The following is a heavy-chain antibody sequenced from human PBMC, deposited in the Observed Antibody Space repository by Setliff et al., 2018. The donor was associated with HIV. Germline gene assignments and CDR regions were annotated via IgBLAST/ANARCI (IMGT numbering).Heavy chain of an antibody. Sequence: ASVKVSCKASGYTFSGYYIHWVRQAPGQGLEWMGWLNPRSGGSDYAQRFQGRVTMTRDTSISTAYMELSRLTSDDTAVYYCATAGIAAAGENYMDVWGKGTTVTVSS. CDR1: GYTFSGYY. CDR2: LNPRSGGS. J-gene: IGHJ6*03. CDR3: ATAGIAAAGENYMDV. V-gene: IGHV1-2*02. D-gene: IGHD6-13*01.